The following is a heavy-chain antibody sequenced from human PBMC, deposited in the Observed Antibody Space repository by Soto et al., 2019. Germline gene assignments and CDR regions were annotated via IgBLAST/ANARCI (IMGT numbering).Heavy chain of an antibody. CDR3: AKGPKVLWFGSYYMDV. CDR2: INPNSGST. J-gene: IGHJ6*03. V-gene: IGHV1-2*02. Sequence: ASVKVSCKASGYTFTGYYMHWVRQAPGQGLEWMGWINPNSGSTYYADSVKGRFTISRDNSKNTLYLQMNSLRAEDTAVYYCAKGPKVLWFGSYYMDVWGKGTTVTSP. D-gene: IGHD3-10*01. CDR1: GYTFTGYY.